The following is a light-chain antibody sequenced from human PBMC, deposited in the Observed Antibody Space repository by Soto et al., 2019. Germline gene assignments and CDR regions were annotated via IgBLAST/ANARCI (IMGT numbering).Light chain of an antibody. CDR1: QGIRND. J-gene: IGKJ2*01. CDR2: AAS. CDR3: LQDYNYPYT. Sequence: AIQMTQSPSSLSASVGDRDTITCRASQGIRNDLGWYQQQPGKAPKLLIYAASSLQSGVPSRFSGSGSGTDFTLTISSQQPEDFSTYYCLQDYNYPYTFGQGTKLEIK. V-gene: IGKV1-6*01.